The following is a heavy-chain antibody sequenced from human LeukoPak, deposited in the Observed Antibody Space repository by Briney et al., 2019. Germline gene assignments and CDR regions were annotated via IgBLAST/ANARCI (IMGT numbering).Heavy chain of an antibody. CDR2: ISSSGSTI. CDR1: GFTFSSYE. D-gene: IGHD3-9*01. V-gene: IGHV3-48*03. J-gene: IGHJ2*01. Sequence: GGSLRLSCAASGFTFSSYEMNWVRQAPGKGLEWVSHISSSGSTIYYADSVKGRFTISRDNAKNSLYLQMNSLRAEDTAVYYCARENYDILTGYRWYFDVWGRGTLVIVSS. CDR3: ARENYDILTGYRWYFDV.